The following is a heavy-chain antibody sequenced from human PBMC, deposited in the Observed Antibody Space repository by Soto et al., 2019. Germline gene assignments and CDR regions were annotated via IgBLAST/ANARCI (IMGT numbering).Heavy chain of an antibody. CDR2: IYHSGST. J-gene: IGHJ3*01. V-gene: IGHV4-30-2*01. Sequence: QLQLQESGSGLVKPSQTLSLTCAVSGGSISSGGYSWSWIRQPPGKGLEWIGYIYHSGSTYYNPCLKGRVTISGDRSKNQFSVKLSLVTGADTAVYYCARTPEFWAQGTMVTVSS. CDR3: ARTPEF. CDR1: GGSISSGGYS.